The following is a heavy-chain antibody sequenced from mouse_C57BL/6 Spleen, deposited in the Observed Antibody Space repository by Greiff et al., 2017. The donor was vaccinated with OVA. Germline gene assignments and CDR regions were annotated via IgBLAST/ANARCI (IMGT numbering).Heavy chain of an antibody. CDR3: TRPNHRYYYAMDY. V-gene: IGHV5-17*01. J-gene: IGHJ4*01. Sequence: DVQLVESGGGLVKPGGSLKLSCAASGFTFSDYGMHWVRQAPEKGLEWVAYISSGSSTIYYADTVKGRFTISRDNAKNTLFLQMTSLRSEDTAMYYCTRPNHRYYYAMDYWGQGTSVTVSS. CDR1: GFTFSDYG. CDR2: ISSGSSTI.